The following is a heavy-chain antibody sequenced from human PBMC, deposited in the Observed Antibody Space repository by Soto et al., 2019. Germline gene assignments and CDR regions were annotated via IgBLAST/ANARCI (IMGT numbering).Heavy chain of an antibody. J-gene: IGHJ4*02. D-gene: IGHD6-13*01. CDR2: ISGGGGSA. Sequence: EVQLLESGGGLVQPGGSLRLSCAASGVTFSSYAMNWVRQTPGKGLEWVSIISGGGGSAYYADSVKGRFSISRDNSKNTLYLQMNSLRXXDTAVYYXXXXGXXWXSHFDYWGQGTLVTVSS. V-gene: IGHV3-23*01. CDR3: XXXGXXWXSHFDY. CDR1: GVTFSSYA.